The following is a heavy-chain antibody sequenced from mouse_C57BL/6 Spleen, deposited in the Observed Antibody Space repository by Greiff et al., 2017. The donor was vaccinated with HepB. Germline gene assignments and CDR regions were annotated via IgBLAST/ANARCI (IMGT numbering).Heavy chain of an antibody. CDR2: IDPEDGDT. CDR1: GFNIKDYY. CDR3: TTGGYGSSYFAY. Sequence: EVQLQQSGAELVRPGASVKLSCTASGFNIKDYYMHWVKQRPEQGLEWIGRIDPEDGDTEYAAKFQGKATMTADTSSNTAYLQLSSLTSEDTAVYYCTTGGYGSSYFAYWGQGTLVTVSA. D-gene: IGHD1-1*01. V-gene: IGHV14-1*01. J-gene: IGHJ3*01.